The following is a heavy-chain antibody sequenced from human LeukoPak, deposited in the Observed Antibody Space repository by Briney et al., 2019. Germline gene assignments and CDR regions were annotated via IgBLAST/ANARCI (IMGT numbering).Heavy chain of an antibody. Sequence: ASVKVSCKASGYTFTSYYMHWVRQAPGQGLEWMGIINPSGGSTSYAQKFQGRVTMTRDTSTSTVYMELSSLRSEDTAVYDCDSIGANCSGGSCYGFSYWGQGTLVTVSS. CDR2: INPSGGST. CDR1: GYTFTSYY. CDR3: DSIGANCSGGSCYGFSY. J-gene: IGHJ4*02. D-gene: IGHD2-15*01. V-gene: IGHV1-46*03.